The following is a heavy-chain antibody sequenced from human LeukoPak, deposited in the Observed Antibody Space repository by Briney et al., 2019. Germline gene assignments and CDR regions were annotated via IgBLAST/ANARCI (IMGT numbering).Heavy chain of an antibody. Sequence: GASVKVSCKASGYTFTGYYMHWVRQAPGQGLEWMGWINPNSGGTNYAQKFQGRVTMTRDTSISTAYMELSRLRSDDTAVYYCARDNPITIFGVVNFAFDIWGQRTMVTVSS. CDR2: INPNSGGT. CDR3: ARDNPITIFGVVNFAFDI. D-gene: IGHD3-3*01. V-gene: IGHV1-2*02. CDR1: GYTFTGYY. J-gene: IGHJ3*02.